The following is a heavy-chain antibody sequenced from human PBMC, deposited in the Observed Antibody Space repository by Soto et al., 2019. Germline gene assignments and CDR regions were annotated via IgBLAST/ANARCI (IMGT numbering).Heavy chain of an antibody. CDR2: INWNSDKV. CDR3: AKDKGGTPYYIDS. V-gene: IGHV3-9*01. D-gene: IGHD6-25*01. CDR1: GFSFGNYA. J-gene: IGHJ4*02. Sequence: EVLLVESGGGLVQPGRSLRLSCAVSGFSFGNYAMHWVRQAPGKGLEWVAAINWNSDKVAYAGSVLGRFTIFRDSAKNSLHLQMNDLTTEDTAFYYCAKDKGGTPYYIDSWGQGILVTVSS.